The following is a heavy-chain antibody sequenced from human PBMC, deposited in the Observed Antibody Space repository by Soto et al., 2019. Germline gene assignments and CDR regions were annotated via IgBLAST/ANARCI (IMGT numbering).Heavy chain of an antibody. V-gene: IGHV3-30*02. D-gene: IGHD3-3*01. CDR1: GFTFSSYG. CDR2: IWYDGSNK. CDR3: AKDVLRFLEWLAFYGMDV. J-gene: IGHJ6*02. Sequence: GGSLRLSCAASGFTFSSYGMHWVRQAPGKGLEWVAVIWYDGSNKYYADSVKGRFTISRDNSKNTLYLQMNSLRAEDTAVYYCAKDVLRFLEWLAFYGMDVWGQGTTVTVSS.